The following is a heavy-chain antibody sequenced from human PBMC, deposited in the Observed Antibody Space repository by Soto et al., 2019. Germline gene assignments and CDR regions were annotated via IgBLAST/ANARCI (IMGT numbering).Heavy chain of an antibody. Sequence: GGSLRLSCAASGFTFSSYAMSWVRQAPGKGLEWVSAISGSGGSTYYADSVKGRFTISRDNSKNTLYLQMNSLRAEDTAVYYCAKDTTIYTAITNYYYYYGMDVWGQGTTVTVSS. CDR2: ISGSGGST. D-gene: IGHD3-3*01. CDR3: AKDTTIYTAITNYYYYYGMDV. V-gene: IGHV3-23*01. J-gene: IGHJ6*02. CDR1: GFTFSSYA.